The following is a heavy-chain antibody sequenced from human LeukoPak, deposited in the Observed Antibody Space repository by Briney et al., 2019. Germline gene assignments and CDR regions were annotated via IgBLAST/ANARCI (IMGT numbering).Heavy chain of an antibody. V-gene: IGHV3-48*01. Sequence: GGSLRLSCAASGFTVSSNYMSWVRQAPGKGLEWVSYISSSSSTIYYADSVKGRFTISRDNAKNSLYLQMNSLRAEDTAVYYCARVSIAVAGTGWFDPWGQGTLVTVSS. CDR2: ISSSSSTI. D-gene: IGHD6-19*01. J-gene: IGHJ5*02. CDR1: GFTVSSNY. CDR3: ARVSIAVAGTGWFDP.